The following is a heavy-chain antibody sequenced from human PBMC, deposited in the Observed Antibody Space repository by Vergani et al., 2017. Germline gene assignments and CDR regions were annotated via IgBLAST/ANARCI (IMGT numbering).Heavy chain of an antibody. CDR1: GYIFKNYY. V-gene: IGHV1-46*02. D-gene: IGHD2-21*01. Sequence: QVQLVQSGAAVKKPGASAKVSCTASGYIFKNYYIHWLRQAPGQAFEWMGILNPTTSHTTSAQKFMGRVDMTRDPSTDTSTRTVQMTLSSLRSEDTAVYYCARSIGYCAGATCRAYYFDHWGQGTRVTVSS. CDR3: ARSIGYCAGATCRAYYFDH. CDR2: LNPTTSHT. J-gene: IGHJ5*02.